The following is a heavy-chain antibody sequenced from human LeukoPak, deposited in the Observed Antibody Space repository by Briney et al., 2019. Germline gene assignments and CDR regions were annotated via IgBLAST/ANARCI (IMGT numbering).Heavy chain of an antibody. CDR2: IYYSGST. Sequence: PSETLSLTCTVSGGSISSYYWSWIRQPPGKGLEWMGYIYYSGSTNYNPSLKSRVTISVDTSKNQFSLKLSSVTAADTAVYYCARVARIAAAGREYYFDYWGQGTLVTVSS. CDR1: GGSISSYY. D-gene: IGHD6-13*01. V-gene: IGHV4-59*01. CDR3: ARVARIAAAGREYYFDY. J-gene: IGHJ4*02.